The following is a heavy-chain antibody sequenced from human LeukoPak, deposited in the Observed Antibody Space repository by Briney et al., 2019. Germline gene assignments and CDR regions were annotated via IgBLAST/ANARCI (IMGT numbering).Heavy chain of an antibody. CDR2: IYSGGTT. D-gene: IGHD3-10*02. CDR1: GGSINNDY. CDR3: ARNVRGGSTYLDY. Sequence: PSETLSLTCTVSGGSINNDYWSWIRQPAGKGLEWIGRIYSGGTTNYNPSLKSRVTMSVDTSKNQFSLKLSSVTAADTAVYYCARNVRGGSTYLDYWGQGTQVTVSS. J-gene: IGHJ4*02. V-gene: IGHV4-4*07.